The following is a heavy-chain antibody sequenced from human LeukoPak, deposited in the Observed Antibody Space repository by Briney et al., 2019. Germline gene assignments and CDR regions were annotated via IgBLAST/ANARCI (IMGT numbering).Heavy chain of an antibody. V-gene: IGHV1-2*02. CDR1: GYTFTGYY. D-gene: IGHD2-2*01. CDR2: INPNSGGT. Sequence: GASVKVSCKASGYTFTGYYMHWVRQAPGQGLEWMGWINPNSGGTNYAQKFQGRVTMTRDTSISTAYMELSRLRSDDTAVYYCASRRYCSSTSCYARHAFDIWGQGTMVTVSS. CDR3: ASRRYCSSTSCYARHAFDI. J-gene: IGHJ3*02.